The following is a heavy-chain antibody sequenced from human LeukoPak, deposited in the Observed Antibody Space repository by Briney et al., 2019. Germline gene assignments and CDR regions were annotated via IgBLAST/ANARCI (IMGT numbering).Heavy chain of an antibody. D-gene: IGHD2-2*01. CDR3: ARFGKIVVVPAATPYYYGMDV. Sequence: PSETLSLTCTVSGDSISSGSHYWSWIRQPAGKGLEWIGRIYTSGSTNYNPSLKSRVTISIDTSKNQFSLNLSSVTAADTAVYYCARFGKIVVVPAATPYYYGMDVWGQGTTVTVSS. J-gene: IGHJ6*02. V-gene: IGHV4-61*02. CDR1: GDSISSGSHY. CDR2: IYTSGST.